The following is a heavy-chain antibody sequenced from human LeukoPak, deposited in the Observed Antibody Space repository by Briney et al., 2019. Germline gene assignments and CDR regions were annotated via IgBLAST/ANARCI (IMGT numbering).Heavy chain of an antibody. J-gene: IGHJ5*02. CDR2: IYHSGNT. Sequence: PSETLSLTCTVSGDSIRNFYWNWVRQPPGKGLEWIGYIYHSGNTNFNPSLKSRLTMSIDTSKNQFSLRLTSVTAADTAVYYCARLPNYGDWFDPWGQGTLVTVSS. CDR1: GDSIRNFY. V-gene: IGHV4-59*01. CDR3: ARLPNYGDWFDP. D-gene: IGHD4-17*01.